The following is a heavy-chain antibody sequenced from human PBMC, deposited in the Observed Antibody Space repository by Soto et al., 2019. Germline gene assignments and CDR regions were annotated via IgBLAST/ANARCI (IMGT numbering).Heavy chain of an antibody. CDR1: VGPVVSGFTFGDYA. J-gene: IGHJ4*02. Sequence: ELHLVESGGDLVQPGRSLRLSCVGSVGPVVSGFTFGDYAMHWVRLGPGRGLECVAGISWNGRDIAYADTVRGRVTISRDNTNNSVYLQMNSLSPEDTALSYCVQAENWGGGDVSFDSGGQGTRVTVSS. CDR3: VQAENWGGGDVSFDS. CDR2: ISWNGRDI. D-gene: IGHD7-27*01. V-gene: IGHV3-9*01.